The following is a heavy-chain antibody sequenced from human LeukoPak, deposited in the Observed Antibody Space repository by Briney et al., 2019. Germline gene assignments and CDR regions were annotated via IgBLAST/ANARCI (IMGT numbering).Heavy chain of an antibody. J-gene: IGHJ4*02. CDR2: ISSNGGST. Sequence: GGSLRLSCAASGFTFSNYAMHWVRQAPGKGLEYVAAISSNGGSTYYANSVKGRVTISRDNPKNTLHLQMGSLRAEDMAVYYCARDSHWGQGTLVTVSS. CDR3: ARDSH. V-gene: IGHV3-64*01. CDR1: GFTFSNYA.